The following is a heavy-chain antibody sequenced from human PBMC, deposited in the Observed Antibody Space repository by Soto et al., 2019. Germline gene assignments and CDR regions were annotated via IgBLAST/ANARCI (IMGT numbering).Heavy chain of an antibody. J-gene: IGHJ6*02. CDR2: INAGNGNT. V-gene: IGHV1-3*01. CDR3: ARCAETYDFWSGYYYYYYGMDV. Sequence: ASVKVSCKASGYTFTSYAMHWVRQAPGQRLGWMGWINAGNGNTKYSQKFQGRVTITRDTSASTAYMELSSLRSEDTAVYYCARCAETYDFWSGYYYYYYGMDVWGQGTTVTVSS. CDR1: GYTFTSYA. D-gene: IGHD3-3*01.